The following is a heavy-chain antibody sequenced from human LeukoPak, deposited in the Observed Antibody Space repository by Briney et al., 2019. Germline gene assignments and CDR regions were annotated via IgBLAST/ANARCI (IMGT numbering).Heavy chain of an antibody. J-gene: IGHJ4*02. CDR2: IYYSGST. CDR1: GGSISSGGYY. D-gene: IGHD5-12*01. CDR3: ARGYSGYEIDY. Sequence: TLSLTCTVSGGSISSGGYYWSWIRQHPGKGLEWIGYIYYSGSTYYNPSLKSRVTISVDTSKNQFSLKLSSVTAADTAVYYCARGYSGYEIDYWGQGTLVTVSS. V-gene: IGHV4-31*03.